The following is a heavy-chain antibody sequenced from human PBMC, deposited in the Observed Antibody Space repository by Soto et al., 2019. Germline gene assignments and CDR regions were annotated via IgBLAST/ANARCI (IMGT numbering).Heavy chain of an antibody. CDR3: ATGHCSSTSCAEY. CDR1: GGSFSGYH. D-gene: IGHD2-2*01. J-gene: IGHJ4*02. V-gene: IGHV4-34*01. Sequence: QVQLQQWGAGLLKPSETLSLTCAVYGGSFSGYHWSWIRQSPGKGLEWIGEINHSGITNYNPSLKSRVPISLDTSKNQFSLKLNSVTAADTARYYCATGHCSSTSCAEYWGQGTLVTVSS. CDR2: INHSGIT.